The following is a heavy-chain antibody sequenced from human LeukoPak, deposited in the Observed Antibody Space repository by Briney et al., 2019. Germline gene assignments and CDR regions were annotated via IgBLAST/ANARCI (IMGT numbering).Heavy chain of an antibody. V-gene: IGHV1-69*06. CDR2: IIPIFGTA. Sequence: ASVKVSCKASGGTFSSYAISWVRQAPGQGLEWMGGIIPIFGTANYAQKFQGRVTITADKSTSTAYMELSSLRSDDTAVYYCARGRDSSGYYPPFDYWGQGTLVTVSS. J-gene: IGHJ4*02. CDR3: ARGRDSSGYYPPFDY. D-gene: IGHD3-22*01. CDR1: GGTFSSYA.